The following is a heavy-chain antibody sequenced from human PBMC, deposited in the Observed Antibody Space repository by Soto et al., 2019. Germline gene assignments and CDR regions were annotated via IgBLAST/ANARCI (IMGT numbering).Heavy chain of an antibody. CDR3: ARELISSTSPVEFDS. V-gene: IGHV3-30-3*01. CDR1: GFTFSTYA. J-gene: IGHJ4*02. D-gene: IGHD6-13*01. Sequence: QVQLVESGGGVAQPGRSLRLSCAASGFTFSTYAMHWVRQAPGKGLEWVAFMSNDGTNKYYADSVKGRFTISRDNSKNTLYLQMNSLRTEDTAVYYCARELISSTSPVEFDSWGQGTLVTVSS. CDR2: MSNDGTNK.